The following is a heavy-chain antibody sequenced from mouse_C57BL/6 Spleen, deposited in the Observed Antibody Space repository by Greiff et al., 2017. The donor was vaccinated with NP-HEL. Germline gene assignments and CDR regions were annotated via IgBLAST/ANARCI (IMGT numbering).Heavy chain of an antibody. V-gene: IGHV5-17*01. D-gene: IGHD2-4*01. CDR3: ALYDYGGFAY. CDR1: GFTFSDYG. J-gene: IGHJ3*01. CDR2: ISSGSSTI. Sequence: EVHLVESGGGLVKPGGSLKLSCAASGFTFSDYGMHWVRQAPEKGLEWVAYISSGSSTIYYADTVKGRFTISRDNAKNTLFLQMTSLRSEDTAMYYCALYDYGGFAYWGQGTLVTVSA.